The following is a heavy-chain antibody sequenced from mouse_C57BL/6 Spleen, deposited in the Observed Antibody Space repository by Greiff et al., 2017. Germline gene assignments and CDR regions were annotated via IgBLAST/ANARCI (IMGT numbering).Heavy chain of an antibody. CDR3: ASQFITTVVGYFGY. Sequence: VQLQQSGPELVKPGASVKISCKASGYSFTDYNMNWVKQSNGKSLEWIGVINPNYGTTSYNQKFKGKATLTVDQSSSTAYMQLNSLTSEDSAVYYCASQFITTVVGYFGYWGQGTTLTVSS. J-gene: IGHJ2*01. V-gene: IGHV1-39*01. D-gene: IGHD1-1*01. CDR1: GYSFTDYN. CDR2: INPNYGTT.